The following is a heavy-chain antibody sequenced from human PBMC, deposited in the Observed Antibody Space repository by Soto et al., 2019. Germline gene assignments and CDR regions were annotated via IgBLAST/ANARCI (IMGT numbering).Heavy chain of an antibody. CDR1: GGAFSSYA. V-gene: IGHV1-69*01. CDR3: ARRRLGYGSWYFDL. Sequence: QVQLVQSGAEVKKPGSSVKVSCKASGGAFSSYAISWVRQAPGQGLEWMGGNLPLFNIANYAQKFQGRVTITADEPTSTAYIDLSNLTSEDPAVYYCARRRLGYGSWYFDLCGRGTLITLSS. CDR2: NLPLFNIA. J-gene: IGHJ2*01. D-gene: IGHD3-10*01.